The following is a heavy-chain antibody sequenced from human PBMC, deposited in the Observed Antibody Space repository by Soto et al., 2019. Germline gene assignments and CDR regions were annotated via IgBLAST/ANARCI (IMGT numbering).Heavy chain of an antibody. CDR3: ARGHEPIVNIYFCC. V-gene: IGHV4-31*03. CDR1: GGSISSGGYY. Sequence: QVQLQESGPGLVKPSQTLSLTCTVSGGSISSGGYYWSWIRQHPGKGLERIGYIYYSGSTYYNPSLKTRVTISVDKSKYQFSLKQSSLTAADTAVYYCARGHEPIVNIYFCCWAERTLVTVSS. CDR2: IYYSGST. D-gene: IGHD2-15*01. J-gene: IGHJ4*02.